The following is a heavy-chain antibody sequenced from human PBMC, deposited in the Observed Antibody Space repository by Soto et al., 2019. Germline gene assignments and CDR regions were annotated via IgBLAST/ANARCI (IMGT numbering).Heavy chain of an antibody. V-gene: IGHV4-4*02. CDR3: ARNEGWTRPAQ. J-gene: IGHJ4*02. D-gene: IGHD1-1*01. Sequence: QVHLQESGPGLVKPSETLSLTCAVSGASIGSGGWWSWVRKPPGKGLVWIAELFHDGNTNCSPSLKSRVTISVDKPQNQFPLNVHSVTAADTAVYYCARNEGWTRPAQWGQGTLVTGSS. CDR2: LFHDGNT. CDR1: GASIGSGGW.